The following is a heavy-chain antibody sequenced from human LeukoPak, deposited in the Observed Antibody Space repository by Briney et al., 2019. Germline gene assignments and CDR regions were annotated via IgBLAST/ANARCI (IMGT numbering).Heavy chain of an antibody. J-gene: IGHJ4*02. V-gene: IGHV1-69*01. CDR3: ASGPYYDSSAPYYFDY. CDR2: IIPIFSTS. CDR1: VGTFIIYA. D-gene: IGHD3-22*01. Sequence: GSSVTVSFTASVGTFIIYAISWVGQAPGQGREWMGGIIPIFSTSNYAQKFQARVPITANDSTSTAYMELITLRSEDTAVYSCASGPYYDSSAPYYFDYWGQGTLVTVSS.